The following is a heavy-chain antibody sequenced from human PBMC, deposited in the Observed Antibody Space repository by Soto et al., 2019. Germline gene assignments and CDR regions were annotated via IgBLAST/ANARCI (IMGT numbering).Heavy chain of an antibody. CDR1: VFTFITYW. J-gene: IGHJ4*02. Sequence: GWSLRLSCASSVFTFITYWMDWVRQTPGKGLEWVANINQDGSEKNYVDSVKGRFTISRDNAGNSLYLQMSRLTAEDSALYYCSRSLNSWGQGTLVTVSS. CDR3: SRSLNS. CDR2: INQDGSEK. V-gene: IGHV3-7*01.